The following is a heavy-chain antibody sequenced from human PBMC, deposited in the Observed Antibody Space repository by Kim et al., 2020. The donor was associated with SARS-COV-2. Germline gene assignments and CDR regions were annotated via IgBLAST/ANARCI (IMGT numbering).Heavy chain of an antibody. V-gene: IGHV3-43*02. J-gene: IGHJ4*02. Sequence: SGDGGSTYYADSVKGRFTISRDNSKNSLYLQMNSLRTEDTALYYCALTPYWGQGTLVTVSS. CDR2: SGDGGST. CDR3: ALTPY.